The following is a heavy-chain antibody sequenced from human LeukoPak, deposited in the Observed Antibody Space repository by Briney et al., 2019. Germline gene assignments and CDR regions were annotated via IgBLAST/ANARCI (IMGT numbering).Heavy chain of an antibody. J-gene: IGHJ4*02. CDR2: ISNKGAGT. CDR1: GFTFSSYA. V-gene: IGHV3-64D*06. CDR3: VKGSGYFDY. D-gene: IGHD3-10*01. Sequence: GGSLRLSCSAPGFTFSSYAMHWVRQAPGKGLEYVSAISNKGAGTYYADSVEGRFTISRDNSKNTLYLQMSSLRPEDTAVYYCVKGSGYFDYWGQGTLVTVSS.